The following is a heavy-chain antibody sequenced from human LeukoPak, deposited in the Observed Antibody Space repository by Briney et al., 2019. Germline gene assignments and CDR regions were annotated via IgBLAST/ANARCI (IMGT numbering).Heavy chain of an antibody. CDR1: VFTFSNYG. J-gene: IGHJ4*02. V-gene: IGHV3-30*02. Sequence: PGGSLRLSCAASVFTFSNYGMHWVRQPPGKGLQWVAFIRYDGSNEYYADSVKGRFTISRDNAKNTLYLQMNSLRAEDTAVYYCATYYTPDYWGQGTLVTVSS. CDR2: IRYDGSNE. CDR3: ATYYTPDY. D-gene: IGHD2/OR15-2a*01.